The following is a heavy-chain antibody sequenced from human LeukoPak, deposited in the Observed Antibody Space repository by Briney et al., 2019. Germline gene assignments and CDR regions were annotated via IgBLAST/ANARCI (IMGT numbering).Heavy chain of an antibody. D-gene: IGHD3-22*01. CDR3: AKDINHVDSSGYYGL. CDR1: GFTFSAYA. V-gene: IGHV3-48*04. J-gene: IGHJ4*02. Sequence: GGSLRLSWAASGFTFSAYAMTWVRQAAGKGLECVSHITTGGSSIFYADSVKGRFTISRDNAKNSLYLQMNSLRAEDTALYYCAKDINHVDSSGYYGLWGQGTLVTVSS. CDR2: ITTGGSSI.